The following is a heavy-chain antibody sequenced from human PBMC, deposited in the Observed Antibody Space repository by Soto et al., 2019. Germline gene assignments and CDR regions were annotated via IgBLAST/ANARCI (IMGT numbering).Heavy chain of an antibody. CDR3: ARPAMMGYHVMDG. CDR2: ISSSSSYI. V-gene: IGHV3-21*01. D-gene: IGHD3-22*01. Sequence: GGTLRLSCAASGVTFISDSMNWVRQAPGKGLEWVSSISSSSSYIYYADSVKGRFTISRDNAKNSLYLQMNSLRAEDTAVYYCARPAMMGYHVMDGWGPGTTVNVSS. J-gene: IGHJ6*02. CDR1: GVTFISDS.